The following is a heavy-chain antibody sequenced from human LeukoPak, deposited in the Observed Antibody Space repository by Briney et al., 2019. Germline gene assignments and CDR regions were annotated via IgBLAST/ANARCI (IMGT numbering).Heavy chain of an antibody. CDR2: INPNSGGT. V-gene: IGHV1-2*06. J-gene: IGHJ5*02. D-gene: IGHD3-22*01. CDR3: ARDLIFASGSNWFDP. Sequence: GASVKVSCKASGYTFTGYYMHWVRQAPGQGLEWMGRINPNSGGTNYAQKFRGRVTMTRDTSISTAYMELSRPRSDDTAVYYCARDLIFASGSNWFDPWGQGTLVTVSS. CDR1: GYTFTGYY.